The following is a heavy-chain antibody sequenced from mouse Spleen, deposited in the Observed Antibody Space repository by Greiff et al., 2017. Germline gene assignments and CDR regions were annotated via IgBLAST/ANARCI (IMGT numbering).Heavy chain of an antibody. CDR2: IRLKSDNYAT. Sequence: EVKLVESGGGLVQPGGSMKLSCVASGFTFSNYWMNWVRQSPEKGLEWVAQIRLKSDNYATHYAESVKGRFTISRDDSKSSVYLQMNNLRAEDTGIYYCTVTVVPFGYWGQSTTRTVSS. V-gene: IGHV6-3*01. CDR1: GFTFSNYW. J-gene: IGHJ2*01. D-gene: IGHD1-1*01. CDR3: TVTVVPFGY.